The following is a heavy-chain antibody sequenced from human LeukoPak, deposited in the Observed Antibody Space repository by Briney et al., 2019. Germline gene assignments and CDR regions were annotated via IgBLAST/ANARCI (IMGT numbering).Heavy chain of an antibody. CDR2: INPNSGGT. J-gene: IGHJ1*01. CDR1: GYTFTDYY. Sequence: ASVTVSFMASGYTFTDYYMHWVRQAPGQGLEWMGWINPNSGGTNYAQKFQGRVTMTRDTSISTAYMELSRLRSDDTAVYYCARDGVGYYDSSGYYYFQQWGQGTLVTVSS. CDR3: ARDGVGYYDSSGYYYFQQ. D-gene: IGHD3-22*01. V-gene: IGHV1-2*02.